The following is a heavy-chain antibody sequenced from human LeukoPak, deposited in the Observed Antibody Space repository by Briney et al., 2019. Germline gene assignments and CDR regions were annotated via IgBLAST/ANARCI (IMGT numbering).Heavy chain of an antibody. CDR1: GFTFDDYA. CDR3: AKGVPFDY. J-gene: IGHJ4*02. D-gene: IGHD1-1*01. Sequence: PGGSLRLSCAASGFTFDDYAMHWVRQAPGKGLEWVSGISWNSGSIGYADSVKGRFTISRDNAKNSLYLQMNSLRAEDTAVYYCAKGVPFDYWGQGTLVTVSS. CDR2: ISWNSGSI. V-gene: IGHV3-9*01.